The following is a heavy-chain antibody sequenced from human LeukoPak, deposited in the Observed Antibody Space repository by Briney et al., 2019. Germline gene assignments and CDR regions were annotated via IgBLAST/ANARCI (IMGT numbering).Heavy chain of an antibody. Sequence: GGSLRLSCAASGFTFSTYSMNWVRQAPGKGLEWVSSINRSGSYIFYADPVKGRFTISRDNTKNSLYLQMNSLRAEDTAVYYCARDPGIQLWSYYFDYWGPGTLVTVSS. D-gene: IGHD5-18*01. CDR2: INRSGSYI. V-gene: IGHV3-21*01. CDR3: ARDPGIQLWSYYFDY. CDR1: GFTFSTYS. J-gene: IGHJ4*02.